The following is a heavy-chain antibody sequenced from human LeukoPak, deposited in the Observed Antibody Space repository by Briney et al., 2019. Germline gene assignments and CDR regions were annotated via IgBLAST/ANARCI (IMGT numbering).Heavy chain of an antibody. CDR1: GGTFSSYA. D-gene: IGHD3-10*01. V-gene: IGHV1-69*04. CDR3: ARSYNNRYYGMDV. J-gene: IGHJ6*02. CDR2: IIPILGIA. Sequence: SVKVSCKASGGTFSSYAISWVRQAPRQGLEWMGRIIPILGIANYAQKFQGRVTITADKSTSTAYMELSSLRSEDTAVYYCARSYNNRYYGMDVWGQGTTVTVSS.